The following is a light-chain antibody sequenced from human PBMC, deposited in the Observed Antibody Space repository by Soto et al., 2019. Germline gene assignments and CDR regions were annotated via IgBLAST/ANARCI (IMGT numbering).Light chain of an antibody. CDR2: DVS. V-gene: IGLV2-14*01. CDR1: SSDVGGYNY. CDR3: SSYTSSSTRMV. J-gene: IGLJ2*01. Sequence: QSALTQPASVSGSPGQSITISCTGTSSDVGGYNYVSWYQQHPGKAPKLMIYDVSNRPSGVSNRFSGSKSGNTASLTISGVQAEDEADYYCSSYTSSSTRMVFGGGTKLTVL.